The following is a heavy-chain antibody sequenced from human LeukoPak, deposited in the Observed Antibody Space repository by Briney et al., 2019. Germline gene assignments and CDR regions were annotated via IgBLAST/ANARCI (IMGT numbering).Heavy chain of an antibody. J-gene: IGHJ4*02. D-gene: IGHD5-12*01. Sequence: SVKVSCKASGGTFSSYGISWVRQAPGQGLEWMGRIIPILGTANYAQKFQGRVTITADKSTSAAYMELSNLRSEDTAVYYCARERIVAKFLSYWGQGTLVTVSS. CDR1: GGTFSSYG. CDR3: ARERIVAKFLSY. CDR2: IIPILGTA. V-gene: IGHV1-69*04.